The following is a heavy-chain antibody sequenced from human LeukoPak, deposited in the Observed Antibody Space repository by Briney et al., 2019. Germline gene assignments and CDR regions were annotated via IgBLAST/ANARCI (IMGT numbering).Heavy chain of an antibody. CDR3: ARGRYYFDY. V-gene: IGHV4-59*01. Sequence: SETLSLTCTVSGGSISSYYWSWIRQPPGKGLEWIAYIYFSGSTNSNPSLKSRVTISVDTSKNQFSLKLSSVTAADTAVYYCARGRYYFDYWGQGTLVTVSS. CDR1: GGSISSYY. J-gene: IGHJ4*02. CDR2: IYFSGST. D-gene: IGHD3-10*01.